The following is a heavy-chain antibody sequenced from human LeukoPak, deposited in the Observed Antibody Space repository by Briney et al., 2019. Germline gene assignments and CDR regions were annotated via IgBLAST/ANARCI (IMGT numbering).Heavy chain of an antibody. Sequence: PGGSLRLSCAASGFTFSSYGMHWVRQAPGKGLEWVAFIRYDGTNKYYADSVKGRFTISRDNSKSTLYLQMNSLRAEDTAVYYCAKEKKYYYDGSGYPGYDYWGQGTLVTVSS. V-gene: IGHV3-30*02. CDR3: AKEKKYYYDGSGYPGYDY. D-gene: IGHD3-22*01. J-gene: IGHJ4*02. CDR2: IRYDGTNK. CDR1: GFTFSSYG.